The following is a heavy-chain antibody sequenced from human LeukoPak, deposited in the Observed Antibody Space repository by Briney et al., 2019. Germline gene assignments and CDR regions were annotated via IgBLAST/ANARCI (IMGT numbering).Heavy chain of an antibody. CDR2: MKQDGSET. Sequence: GGSLRLSCAASGFTFSTYWMTWVRQAPEKGLEWVANMKQDGSETYYVDSVKGRFTISRDNAKNSLYLQINSLRAEDTAMYYCARDRRDGYNVLDYWGQGTLVTVSS. V-gene: IGHV3-7*01. D-gene: IGHD5-24*01. CDR3: ARDRRDGYNVLDY. J-gene: IGHJ4*02. CDR1: GFTFSTYW.